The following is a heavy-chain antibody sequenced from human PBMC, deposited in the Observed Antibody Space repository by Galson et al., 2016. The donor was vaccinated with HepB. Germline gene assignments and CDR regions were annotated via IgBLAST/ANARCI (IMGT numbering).Heavy chain of an antibody. V-gene: IGHV3-30*18. CDR3: VKGGFWGGRCNLGDRLDN. D-gene: IGHD3-3*01. CDR1: GFTFFNYG. Sequence: SLRLSCAASGFTFFNYGMHWVRQAPGKGLEWVTGISNDANRKYYGDAVKGRFTISRDNSKNTLYLQMNSLRAEDTALYYRVKGGFWGGRCNLGDRLDNWGQGTLVTVSS. CDR2: ISNDANRK. J-gene: IGHJ4*02.